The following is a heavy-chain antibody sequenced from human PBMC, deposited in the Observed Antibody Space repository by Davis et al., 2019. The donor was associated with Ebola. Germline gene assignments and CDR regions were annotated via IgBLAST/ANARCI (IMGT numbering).Heavy chain of an antibody. CDR2: IYYSGST. CDR1: GGSFSGYY. J-gene: IGHJ6*02. CDR3: ARERRRYSSSWFHYYGMDV. V-gene: IGHV4-59*12. D-gene: IGHD6-13*01. Sequence: SETLSLTCAVYGGSFSGYYCSWIRQPPGKGLEWIGYIYYSGSTNYNPSLKSRVTISVDTSKNQFSLKLSSVTAADTAVYYCARERRRYSSSWFHYYGMDVWGQGTTVTVSS.